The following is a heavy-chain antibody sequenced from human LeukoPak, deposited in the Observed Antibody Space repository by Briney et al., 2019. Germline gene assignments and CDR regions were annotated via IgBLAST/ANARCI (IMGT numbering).Heavy chain of an antibody. J-gene: IGHJ6*02. CDR2: INPSGGST. CDR1: GYTFTSYY. Sequence: GSVKVSCQASGYTFTSYYMHWVRQAPGQGLEWMGIINPSGGSTSYAQKFQGRVTITADESTSTAYMELSSLRSEDTAVYYCARGRARLYYYGSGSYRYYGMDVWGQGTTVTVSS. D-gene: IGHD3-10*01. CDR3: ARGRARLYYYGSGSYRYYGMDV. V-gene: IGHV1-46*01.